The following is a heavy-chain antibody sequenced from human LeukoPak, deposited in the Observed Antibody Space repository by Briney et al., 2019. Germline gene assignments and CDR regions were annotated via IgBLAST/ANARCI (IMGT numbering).Heavy chain of an antibody. V-gene: IGHV4-61*01. CDR2: IYYSGST. Sequence: KPSETLSLTCTVSGGSVSSGSYYWSWLRQPPGKGLEWIGYIYYSGSTNYNPSLKSRVTISVDTSKNQFSLKLSSVTAADTAVYYCARDNSDYDYVWGSYRRFDYWGQGTLVTVSS. CDR1: GGSVSSGSYY. J-gene: IGHJ4*02. CDR3: ARDNSDYDYVWGSYRRFDY. D-gene: IGHD3-16*02.